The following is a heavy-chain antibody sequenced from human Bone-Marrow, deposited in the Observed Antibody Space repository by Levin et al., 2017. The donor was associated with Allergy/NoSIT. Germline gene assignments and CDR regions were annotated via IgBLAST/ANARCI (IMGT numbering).Heavy chain of an antibody. Sequence: SETLSLTCTVSGGSISTYHWSWIRQPPGKGLEWIGYIDYSGFTMYNASLRRRATMSVDTSKNQFSLQLSSVTAADTAVYYCARDLRITMIQGVTYYLDIWGKGTTVTVSS. CDR2: IDYSGFT. V-gene: IGHV4-59*01. D-gene: IGHD3-10*01. CDR1: GGSISTYH. J-gene: IGHJ6*03. CDR3: ARDLRITMIQGVTYYLDI.